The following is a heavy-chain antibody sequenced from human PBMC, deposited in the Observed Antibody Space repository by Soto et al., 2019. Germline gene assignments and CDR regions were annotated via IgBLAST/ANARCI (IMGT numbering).Heavy chain of an antibody. V-gene: IGHV3-15*07. CDR1: GFTFSDAW. J-gene: IGHJ6*02. CDR2: IKSKTDGGTT. Sequence: GSLRLSCAASGFTFSDAWMNWVRQAPGKGLEWVGRIKSKTDGGTTDYAAPVKGRFTISRDDSKNTLYMQMNSLKTEDTAVYYCTTGNWRYYYGMDVWGQGTTVTVSS. D-gene: IGHD3-3*01. CDR3: TTGNWRYYYGMDV.